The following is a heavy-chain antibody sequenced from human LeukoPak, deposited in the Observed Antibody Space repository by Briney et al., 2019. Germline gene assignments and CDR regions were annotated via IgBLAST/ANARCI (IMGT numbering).Heavy chain of an antibody. CDR3: ARDLSAVYGSGSSDYYYYYGMDV. D-gene: IGHD3-10*01. J-gene: IGHJ6*04. Sequence: GRSLRLSCAASGFTFSSYAMHWVRQAPGKGLEWVAVISYDGSNKYYADSVKGRFTISRDNSKNTLYLQMNILRAEDTAVYYCARDLSAVYGSGSSDYYYYYGMDVWGKGTTVTVSS. CDR1: GFTFSSYA. V-gene: IGHV3-30*04. CDR2: ISYDGSNK.